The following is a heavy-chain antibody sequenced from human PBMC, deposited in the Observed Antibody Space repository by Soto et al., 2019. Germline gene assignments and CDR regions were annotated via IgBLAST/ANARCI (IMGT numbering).Heavy chain of an antibody. D-gene: IGHD1-26*01. J-gene: IGHJ5*02. CDR3: ARDFGGP. CDR2: IKEDGSEK. V-gene: IGHV3-7*05. CDR1: GFTFSSYW. Sequence: GGSLRLACTASGFTFSSYWMNWVRQAPGKGLEWVGNIKEDGSEKFYVDSVKGRFTISRDNAKNSLYLDMNSLRVEDTAIYFCARDFGGPWGQGTLVTVSS.